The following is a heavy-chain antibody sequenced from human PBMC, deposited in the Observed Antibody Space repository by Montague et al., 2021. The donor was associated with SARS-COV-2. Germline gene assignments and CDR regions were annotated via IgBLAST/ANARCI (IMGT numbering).Heavy chain of an antibody. CDR1: GFSFSSYE. Sequence: SRRLSCAASGFSFSSYEMNWARQAPGKGLEWISYISSGSGSSIHYADSVRGRFTISRANAKNSLYLQMNGLRAEDTAIYYCARDVDPNSWDGMDVWGQGTTATVSS. J-gene: IGHJ6*02. CDR2: ISSGSGSSI. D-gene: IGHD2-15*01. CDR3: ARDVDPNSWDGMDV. V-gene: IGHV3-48*03.